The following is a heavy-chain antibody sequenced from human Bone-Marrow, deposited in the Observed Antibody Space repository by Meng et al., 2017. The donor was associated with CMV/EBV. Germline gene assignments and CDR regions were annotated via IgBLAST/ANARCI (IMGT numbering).Heavy chain of an antibody. CDR2: ISSSGSTI. Sequence: GGALRLSCAASGFTFSDYYMSWIRQAPGKGLEWVSYISSSGSTIYYADSVKGRLTISRDHSKNTLYLQMINLRAEETAVYYCARDIIQDSGQTPKGPWGQGTLVTVSS. CDR3: ARDIIQDSGQTPKGP. J-gene: IGHJ5*02. D-gene: IGHD5-12*01. V-gene: IGHV3-11*04. CDR1: GFTFSDYY.